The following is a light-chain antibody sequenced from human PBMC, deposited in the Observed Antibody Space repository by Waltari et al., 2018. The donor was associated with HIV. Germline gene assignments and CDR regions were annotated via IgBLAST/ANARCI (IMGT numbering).Light chain of an antibody. Sequence: QSALTQPASVSGSPGQSLTISCTGTSSDVGSYNLVSWYQQHPGKAPKLMIYEVSKRPSCVSNRFSGSKSGNTASLTISGLQAEDEADYYCCSYAGSSTLVFGGGTKLTVL. CDR1: SSDVGSYNL. V-gene: IGLV2-23*02. J-gene: IGLJ2*01. CDR2: EVS. CDR3: CSYAGSSTLV.